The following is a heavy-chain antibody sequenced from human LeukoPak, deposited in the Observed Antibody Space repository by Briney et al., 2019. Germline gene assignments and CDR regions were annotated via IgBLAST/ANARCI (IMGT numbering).Heavy chain of an antibody. Sequence: PGGSLRLSCAASGFPFSTYSMSWVRQAPGKWLEWVSYISSISSIIYYADSVKGRFTISRDNARSSLYLQMNSLRAEDTAVYYCARSRPGTEAGQPNFDYWGQGTLVTVSS. J-gene: IGHJ4*02. CDR2: ISSISSII. CDR3: ARSRPGTEAGQPNFDY. CDR1: GFPFSTYS. V-gene: IGHV3-48*01. D-gene: IGHD6-13*01.